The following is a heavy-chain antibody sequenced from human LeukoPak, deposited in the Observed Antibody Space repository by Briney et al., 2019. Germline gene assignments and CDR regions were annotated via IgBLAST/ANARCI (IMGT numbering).Heavy chain of an antibody. V-gene: IGHV3-30-3*01. CDR1: GFTSGSYA. CDR3: ARVRMWATDAFDI. Sequence: GGSLRLSCAASGFTSGSYAMHWVRQAPGKGLEWVAVISYDGSNKYYADSVKGRFTISRDNSKNTLSLQMSSLRAEDTAVYYCARVRMWATDAFDIWGQGTMVTVSS. J-gene: IGHJ3*02. CDR2: ISYDGSNK. D-gene: IGHD5-12*01.